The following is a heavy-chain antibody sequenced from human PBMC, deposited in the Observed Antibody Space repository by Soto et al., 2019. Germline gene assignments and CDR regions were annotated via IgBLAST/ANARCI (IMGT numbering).Heavy chain of an antibody. CDR3: ARSQRGRTAFTFDY. D-gene: IGHD3-16*01. V-gene: IGHV4-61*01. CDR1: GDSVSNDNYY. CDR2: IFYSGTT. J-gene: IGHJ4*02. Sequence: PSETLSLTCAVSGDSVSNDNYYWSWIRQPPGEGLEWFGYIFYSGTTNYNSYLKSRLSLSVDMSRNQFSLKLASVTAADTAVYFCARSQRGRTAFTFDYWGQGALVTVSS.